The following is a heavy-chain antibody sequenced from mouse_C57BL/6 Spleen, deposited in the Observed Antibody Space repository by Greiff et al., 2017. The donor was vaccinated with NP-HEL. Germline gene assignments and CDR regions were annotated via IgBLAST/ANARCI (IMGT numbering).Heavy chain of an antibody. J-gene: IGHJ1*03. CDR3: ARPRDPWYFDV. D-gene: IGHD3-1*01. Sequence: EVKLVESGGDLVKPGGSLKLSCAASGFTFSSYGMSWVRQTPDKRLEWVATISSGGSYTYYPDSVKGRFTISRDNAKNTLYLQMSSLKSEDTAMYYCARPRDPWYFDVWGTGTTVTVSS. CDR1: GFTFSSYG. V-gene: IGHV5-6*01. CDR2: ISSGGSYT.